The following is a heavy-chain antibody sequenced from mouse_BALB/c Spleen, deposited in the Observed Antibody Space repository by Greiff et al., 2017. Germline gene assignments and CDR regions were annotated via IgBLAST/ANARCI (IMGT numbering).Heavy chain of an antibody. V-gene: IGHV14-3*02. CDR3: ARWEDY. CDR1: GFNIKDTY. D-gene: IGHD4-1*01. J-gene: IGHJ4*01. CDR2: IDPANGNT. Sequence: VQLKESGAELVKPGASVKLSCTASGFNIKDTYMHWVKQRPEQGLEWIGRIDPANGNTKYDPKFQGKATITADTSSNTAYLQLSSLTSEDTAVYYCARWEDYWGQGTSVTVSS.